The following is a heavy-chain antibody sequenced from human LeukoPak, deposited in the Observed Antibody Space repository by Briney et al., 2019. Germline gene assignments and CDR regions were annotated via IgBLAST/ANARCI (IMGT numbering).Heavy chain of an antibody. CDR3: AREVSSGWYRFNIDY. J-gene: IGHJ4*02. CDR1: GYTFTSYG. CDR2: ISAYNGNT. Sequence: ASVKVSCKASGYTFTSYGISWVRQAPGQGLEWMGWISAYNGNTNYAQKLQGRVTMTTDTSTSTAYMELRSLRSDDTAVYYCAREVSSGWYRFNIDYWGQGTLVTVSS. V-gene: IGHV1-18*01. D-gene: IGHD6-19*01.